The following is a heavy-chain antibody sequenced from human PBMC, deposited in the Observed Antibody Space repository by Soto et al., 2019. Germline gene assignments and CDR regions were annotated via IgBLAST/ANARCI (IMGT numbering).Heavy chain of an antibody. D-gene: IGHD6-6*01. V-gene: IGHV3-30*18. CDR2: ISNDGNRK. CDR1: GFSFSSYG. J-gene: IGHJ3*02. Sequence: HPVGSLRLSCAASGFSFSSYGMHWVRQAPGRGLEWVTVISNDGNRKYYGESVKGRFSVSRDNDKDTLYLQMNGLRPEDTGVYYCAKDRRQLSALDMWGQGTTVTVSS. CDR3: AKDRRQLSALDM.